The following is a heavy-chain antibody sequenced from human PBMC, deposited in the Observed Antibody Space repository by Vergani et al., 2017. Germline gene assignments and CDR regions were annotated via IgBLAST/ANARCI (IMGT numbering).Heavy chain of an antibody. CDR1: GFTFSDQY. J-gene: IGHJ6*02. Sequence: QVQLVESGGGLVKPGGSLRLSCAASGFTFSDQYMSWVRQAPGKGLEWISYMSSGDSIYYADSVKGRLTVSRDNTKNTLSLQMNSLRAEDTAVYYCSRETDTGSSVSYNYYAMDVWGQGTTVSVSS. CDR3: SRETDTGSSVSYNYYAMDV. V-gene: IGHV3-11*04. D-gene: IGHD3-9*01. CDR2: MSSGDSI.